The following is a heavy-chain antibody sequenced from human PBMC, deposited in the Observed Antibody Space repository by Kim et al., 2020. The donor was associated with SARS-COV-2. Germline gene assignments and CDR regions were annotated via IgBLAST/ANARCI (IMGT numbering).Heavy chain of an antibody. CDR2: IIPIFGTA. CDR3: ARDFQGSARWFGELTARYYYGMDV. D-gene: IGHD3-10*01. J-gene: IGHJ6*02. V-gene: IGHV1-69*13. CDR1: GGTFSSYA. Sequence: ASVKVSCKASGGTFSSYAISWVRQAPGQGLEWMGGIIPIFGTANYAQKFQGRVTITADESTSTAYMELSSLRSEDTAVYYCARDFQGSARWFGELTARYYYGMDVWGQGTTVTVSS.